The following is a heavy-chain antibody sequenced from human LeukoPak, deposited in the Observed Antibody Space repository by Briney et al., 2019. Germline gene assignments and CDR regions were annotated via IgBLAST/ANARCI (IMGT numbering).Heavy chain of an antibody. CDR3: ARDRLRLGELSLRLYY. V-gene: IGHV3-11*01. D-gene: IGHD3-16*02. CDR1: GFTFSDYN. J-gene: IGHJ4*02. CDR2: ISRSGSTK. Sequence: GGSLRLSCAASGFTFSDYNMRWIRQAPGKGLEWVSSISRSGSTKYYADSVKGRFTISRDNAKNSLFLQMNSLRAEDTAVYYCARDRLRLGELSLRLYYWGQGTLVTVSS.